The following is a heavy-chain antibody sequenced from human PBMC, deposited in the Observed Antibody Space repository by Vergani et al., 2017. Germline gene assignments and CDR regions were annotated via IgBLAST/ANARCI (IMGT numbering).Heavy chain of an antibody. J-gene: IGHJ4*02. CDR1: GGSFSGYY. D-gene: IGHD3-3*01. CDR3: AGSPDDVWSGYKDY. V-gene: IGHV4-34*01. CDR2: INHSGST. Sequence: QVQLQQWGAGLLKPSETLSLTCAVSGGSFSGYYWSWIRQPPGKGLEWIGEINHSGSTNYNPSLKSRVTISVDTSKNQFSLKLSSVTAADTAVYYCAGSPDDVWSGYKDYWGQGTLVTVSS.